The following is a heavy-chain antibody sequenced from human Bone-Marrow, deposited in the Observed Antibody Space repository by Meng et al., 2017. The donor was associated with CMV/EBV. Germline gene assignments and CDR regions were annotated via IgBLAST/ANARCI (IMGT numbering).Heavy chain of an antibody. Sequence: ETLSLSCAASGFTFSSYSMNWVRQAPGKGLERVSSISSSSSYIYYADSVKGRFTISRDNAKNSLYLQMNSLRAEDTAVYYCARDTVYCGGDCPPAFDIWGQGTMVTVSS. CDR1: GFTFSSYS. J-gene: IGHJ3*02. CDR2: ISSSSSYI. D-gene: IGHD2-21*01. V-gene: IGHV3-21*01. CDR3: ARDTVYCGGDCPPAFDI.